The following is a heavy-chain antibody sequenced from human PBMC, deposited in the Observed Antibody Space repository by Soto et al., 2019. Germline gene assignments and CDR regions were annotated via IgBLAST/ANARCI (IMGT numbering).Heavy chain of an antibody. J-gene: IGHJ4*02. CDR1: GFTFSSYA. CDR3: ARDIGGVVVAARIFDY. CDR2: ISYDGSNK. D-gene: IGHD2-15*01. Sequence: QVQLVESGGGVVQPGRSLRLSCAASGFTFSSYAMHWVRQAPGKGLEWVAVISYDGSNKYYADSVKGRFTISRDNSKNTLYLQMNSLRAEDTAVYYCARDIGGVVVAARIFDYWGQGTLVTVSS. V-gene: IGHV3-30-3*01.